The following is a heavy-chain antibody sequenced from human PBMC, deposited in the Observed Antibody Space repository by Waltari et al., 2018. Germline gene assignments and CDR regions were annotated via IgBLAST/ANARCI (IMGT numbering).Heavy chain of an antibody. CDR3: ARERLHSYGWGAFEI. CDR2: IIPIFGTT. CDR1: GGTFNDSS. V-gene: IGHV1-69*01. D-gene: IGHD5-18*01. Sequence: QVQLVQSGAEVRKPGSSVKVSCKASGGTFNDSSFSWVRQAPGQGLEWMGGIIPIFGTTNYAQKFHGRFAIIADDSTTTTYMELSSLTSEDTAIYYCARERLHSYGWGAFEIWGQGTMVTVSS. J-gene: IGHJ3*02.